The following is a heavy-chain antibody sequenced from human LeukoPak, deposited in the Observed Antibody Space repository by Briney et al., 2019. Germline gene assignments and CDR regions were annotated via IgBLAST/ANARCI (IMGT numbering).Heavy chain of an antibody. J-gene: IGHJ4*02. CDR2: IFYTGST. D-gene: IGHD6-13*01. Sequence: SETLSLTCTLSGGSLSSYFWRCIRQPPGEGLELIGYIFYTGSTTYNPSLKNRVTISIETSKNQYSLNLSSVTAADTAVYYCTRGLRVSPFDYWGPGILVTVSS. CDR1: GGSLSSYF. CDR3: TRGLRVSPFDY. V-gene: IGHV4-59*01.